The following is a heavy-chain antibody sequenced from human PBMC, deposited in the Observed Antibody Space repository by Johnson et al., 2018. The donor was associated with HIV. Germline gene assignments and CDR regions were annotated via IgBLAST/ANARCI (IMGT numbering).Heavy chain of an antibody. CDR3: AKDLNYGSGPVDI. CDR2: ISYDGSNT. J-gene: IGHJ3*02. Sequence: QVQLVESGGGVVQPGRSLRLSCAASGFTFSSYAMHWVRQAPGKGLEWVAVISYDGSNTYYADSVKGRFTISRDNSKNTLYLQMNSLRAEDTAVYYCAKDLNYGSGPVDIWGQGTMVTVSS. V-gene: IGHV3-30*04. D-gene: IGHD3-10*01. CDR1: GFTFSSYA.